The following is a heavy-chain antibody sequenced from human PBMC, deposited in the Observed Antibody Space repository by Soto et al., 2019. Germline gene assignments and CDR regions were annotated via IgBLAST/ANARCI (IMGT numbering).Heavy chain of an antibody. J-gene: IGHJ6*02. V-gene: IGHV3-30*03. CDR3: ARQKYVWVTYRYHNGMDV. Sequence: QVQLVESGGGVVQPERSLRLSCAASGFTFSSYDMHWVRQAPGKGLEWVAVMSSDGTNKYYAESVKGRCTISRDNSKNTLYLQMTSLGPEDTAMYYCARQKYVWVTYRYHNGMDVWGQGSTVTVSS. CDR1: GFTFSSYD. CDR2: MSSDGTNK. D-gene: IGHD3-16*02.